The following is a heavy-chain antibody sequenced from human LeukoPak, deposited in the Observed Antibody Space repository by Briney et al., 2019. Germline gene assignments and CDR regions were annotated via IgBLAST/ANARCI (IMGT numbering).Heavy chain of an antibody. CDR3: AKVRSDDFWRGYFFDC. CDR1: GLTFSSYA. J-gene: IGHJ4*02. D-gene: IGHD3-3*01. CDR2: ISGSGSST. Sequence: GGSLRLSCAASGLTFSSYAMGSVRQAPGKGLEWESAISGSGSSTNYAASVKGRFSISRINSNSTLYQQMNSLRAEETAVYYYAKVRSDDFWRGYFFDCWGQATLVTVSA. V-gene: IGHV3-23*01.